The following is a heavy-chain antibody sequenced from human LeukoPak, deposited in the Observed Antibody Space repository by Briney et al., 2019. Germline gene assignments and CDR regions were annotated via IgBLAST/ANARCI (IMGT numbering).Heavy chain of an antibody. CDR1: GFTFSSYS. CDR2: ISIGSDTI. V-gene: IGHV3-48*01. D-gene: IGHD3-16*02. CDR3: ARDGSRSYYYTMDV. J-gene: IGHJ6*02. Sequence: QTGGSLRLSCAASGFTFSSYSMNWVRQAPGKGLEWVSYISIGSDTIYYADSVKDRFTISRDNAKNSLYLQMNSLRAEDTAVYYCARDGSRSYYYTMDVWGQGTTVTVSS.